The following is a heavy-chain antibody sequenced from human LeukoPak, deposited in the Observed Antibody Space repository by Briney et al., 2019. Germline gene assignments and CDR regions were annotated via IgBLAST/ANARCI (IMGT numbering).Heavy chain of an antibody. V-gene: IGHV3-11*04. J-gene: IGHJ4*02. CDR1: GFTFSDYY. CDR3: ARVGYDSSGRFDY. Sequence: GGSLRLSCAASGFTFSDYYMTWIRQAPGKGLEWVSYVSSSGSIIYYADSVKGRFIISRDNAKNSLYLQMNSLRAEDTAVYFCARVGYDSSGRFDYWGQGTLVTVSS. CDR2: VSSSGSII. D-gene: IGHD3-22*01.